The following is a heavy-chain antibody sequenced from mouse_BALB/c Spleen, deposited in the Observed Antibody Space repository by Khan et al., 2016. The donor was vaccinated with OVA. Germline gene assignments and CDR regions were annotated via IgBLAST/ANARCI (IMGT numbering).Heavy chain of an antibody. J-gene: IGHJ3*01. Sequence: EVELVESGGDVVKPGGSLKLSCAASGFTFSTYGMSWVRQTPHKRLEWVATVSTGGHYTYYPGTVKGRFTIPRNNAKNNLYLQMNSLKSEDTAMFYCARLAYYYDSEGFAYWGQGTLVTVSS. V-gene: IGHV5-6*01. CDR1: GFTFSTYG. CDR2: VSTGGHYT. CDR3: ARLAYYYDSEGFAY. D-gene: IGHD1-1*01.